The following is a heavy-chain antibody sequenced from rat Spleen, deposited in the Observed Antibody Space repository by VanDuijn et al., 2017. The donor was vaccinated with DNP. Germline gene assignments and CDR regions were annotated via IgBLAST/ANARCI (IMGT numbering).Heavy chain of an antibody. Sequence: EVQLQESGPGLVKPSQSLSLTCSVTAYSITTNYWGWIRKLPGNKMEWIGYISYSGSTGYNPSLKSRNSITRYTSKNEFFLQLNSVTTEDTATYDCTRGKDGYLPYWYFDFWGPGTMVTVSS. D-gene: IGHD1-12*03. V-gene: IGHV3-1*01. CDR1: AYSITTNY. J-gene: IGHJ1*01. CDR3: TRGKDGYLPYWYFDF. CDR2: ISYSGST.